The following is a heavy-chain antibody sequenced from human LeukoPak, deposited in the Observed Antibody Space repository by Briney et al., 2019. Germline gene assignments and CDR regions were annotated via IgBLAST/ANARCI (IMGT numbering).Heavy chain of an antibody. Sequence: GASVKVSCKASGGTFSSYAISWVRQAPGQGLEWMGGIIPIFGTANYAQKFQGRVTITADESTNTAYMELSSLRSEDTAVYYCARAAASTDTNYYYYMDVWGKGTTVTVSS. V-gene: IGHV1-69*13. J-gene: IGHJ6*03. CDR1: GGTFSSYA. D-gene: IGHD6-13*01. CDR3: ARAAASTDTNYYYYMDV. CDR2: IIPIFGTA.